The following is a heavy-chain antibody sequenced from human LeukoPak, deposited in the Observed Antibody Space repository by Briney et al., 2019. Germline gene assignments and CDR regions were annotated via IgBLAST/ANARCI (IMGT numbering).Heavy chain of an antibody. Sequence: ASVKVSCKASGYTFTGYYMHWVRLAPPPGHGLMGWISPNSGGTNYAQNFQGRVTMTRDTSISTAYMELSRLRSDDTAVYYCARDSTLGYCTGGVCYWFDPWGQGTLVTVSS. CDR3: ARDSTLGYCTGGVCYWFDP. V-gene: IGHV1-2*02. CDR1: GYTFTGYY. CDR2: ISPNSGGT. D-gene: IGHD2-8*02. J-gene: IGHJ5*02.